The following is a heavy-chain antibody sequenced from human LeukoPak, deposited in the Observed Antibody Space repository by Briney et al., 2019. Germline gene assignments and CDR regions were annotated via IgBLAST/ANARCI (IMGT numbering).Heavy chain of an antibody. Sequence: SETLSLTCTVSGGSISSHYWSWIRQPPGKGLEWIGYIYYSGSTNYNPSLKSRVTISVDTSKNQFSLKLSSVTAADTAVYYCARSGPDILTGSLWDYWGQGTLVTVSS. D-gene: IGHD3-9*01. CDR2: IYYSGST. V-gene: IGHV4-59*11. CDR1: GGSISSHY. CDR3: ARSGPDILTGSLWDY. J-gene: IGHJ4*02.